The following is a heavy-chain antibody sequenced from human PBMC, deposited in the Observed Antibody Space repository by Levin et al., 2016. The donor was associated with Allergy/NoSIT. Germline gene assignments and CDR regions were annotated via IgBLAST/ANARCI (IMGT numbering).Heavy chain of an antibody. D-gene: IGHD2-2*02. J-gene: IGHJ4*02. CDR2: IIPIFGTA. V-gene: IGHV1-69*06. CDR1: GDYT. CDR3: ARARYCSSTSCYRGALGLFDY. Sequence: SVKVSCKASGDYTISWVRQAPGQGLEWMGGIIPIFGTANYAQKFQGRVTITADKSTSTAYMELSSLRSEDTAVYYCARARYCSSTSCYRGALGLFDYWGQGTLVTVSS.